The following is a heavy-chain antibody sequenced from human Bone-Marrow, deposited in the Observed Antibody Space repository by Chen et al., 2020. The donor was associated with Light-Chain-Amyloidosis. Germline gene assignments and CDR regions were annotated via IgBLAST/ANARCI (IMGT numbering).Heavy chain of an antibody. CDR1: GFTLNTYW. D-gene: IGHD3-10*01. V-gene: IGHV3-74*01. CDR2: MPTDVTKT. J-gene: IGHJ4*02. CDR3: ARDRGRFSYNRGGLDS. Sequence: EVQLVESGGALVQPGGSLRLSCAASGFTLNTYWMHWVRQPPGGGLVWVARMPTDVTKTLYADSVKGRFTVSRDDAKNTLYLEMNSLRVEDTGLYFCARDRGRFSYNRGGLDSWGQGTLVTVSS.